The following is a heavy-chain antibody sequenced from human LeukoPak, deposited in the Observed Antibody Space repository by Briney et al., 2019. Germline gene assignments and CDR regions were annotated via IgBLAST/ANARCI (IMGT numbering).Heavy chain of an antibody. Sequence: SETLSLTCTVSGGSISSYYWSWIRQPPGKGLEWIGYINYSGSTNYNPSLKSRVTISVDTSKNQFSLKLNSVTAAGTAVYYCARGDSSGWYYFDYWGRGTLVTVSS. J-gene: IGHJ4*02. CDR1: GGSISSYY. CDR2: INYSGST. CDR3: ARGDSSGWYYFDY. V-gene: IGHV4-59*01. D-gene: IGHD6-19*01.